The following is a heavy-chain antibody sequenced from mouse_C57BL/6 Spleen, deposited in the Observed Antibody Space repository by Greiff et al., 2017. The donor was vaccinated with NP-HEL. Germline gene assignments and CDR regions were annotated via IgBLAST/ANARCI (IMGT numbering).Heavy chain of an antibody. CDR3: ARSKKIVATYFDY. V-gene: IGHV1S81*02. CDR1: GYTFTSYW. CDR2: TNPTNGRT. Sequence: VQLQQSGAELVKAGASVKMSCKASGYTFTSYWMHWVKQRLGQGLEWFAETNPTNGRTYYNEKFKSKATLTVDKSSSTAYMLLSGPTFEDSAVYYGARSKKIVATYFDYLGQGTTLTVAS. J-gene: IGHJ2*01. D-gene: IGHD1-1*01.